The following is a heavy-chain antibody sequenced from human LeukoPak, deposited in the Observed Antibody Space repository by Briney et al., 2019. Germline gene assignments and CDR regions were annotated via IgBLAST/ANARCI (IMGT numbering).Heavy chain of an antibody. J-gene: IGHJ5*02. Sequence: SETLSLTCTVSGGSISSYYWSWIRQPAGKGLEWIGRISASGSTNYAPSLRSRVTMSVDTSTNHFSLKLSSVTAADTAVYYCATDISWFDPWGRGTLVTVSS. CDR2: ISASGST. CDR1: GGSISSYY. CDR3: ATDISWFDP. V-gene: IGHV4-4*07.